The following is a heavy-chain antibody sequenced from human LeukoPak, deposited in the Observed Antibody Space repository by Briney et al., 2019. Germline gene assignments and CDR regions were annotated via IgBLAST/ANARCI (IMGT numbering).Heavy chain of an antibody. CDR1: GYTLTGYY. CDR3: ASAPYSSGYYDYYYYMDV. Sequence: ASVKVSCKXSGYTLTGYYMHWVRQAPGQGLERMGRIIPNSGGTNYAQKFQGRVTMTRDTSISTAYMELSRLRSDDTAVYYCASAPYSSGYYDYYYYMDVWGKGTTVTVSS. V-gene: IGHV1-2*06. J-gene: IGHJ6*03. CDR2: IIPNSGGT. D-gene: IGHD3-22*01.